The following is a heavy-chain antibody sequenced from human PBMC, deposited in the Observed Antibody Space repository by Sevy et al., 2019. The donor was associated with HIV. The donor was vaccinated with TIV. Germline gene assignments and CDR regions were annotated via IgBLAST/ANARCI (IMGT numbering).Heavy chain of an antibody. J-gene: IGHJ1*01. CDR2: IKSKTDGGTT. V-gene: IGHV3-15*01. CDR1: GFTFSNAW. D-gene: IGHD3-22*01. Sequence: GGSLRLSCAASGFTFSNAWMSWVRQAPGKGLEWVGRIKSKTDGGTTDYAAPVKGRFTISRDDSKNTLYLQMNSLKTEDTAVYYCTTGSSGYYYYFQHWGQGTLVTVSS. CDR3: TTGSSGYYYYFQH.